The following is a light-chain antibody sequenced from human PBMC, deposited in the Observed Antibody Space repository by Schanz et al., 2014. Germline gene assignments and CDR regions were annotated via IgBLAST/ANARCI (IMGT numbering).Light chain of an antibody. J-gene: IGKJ4*01. CDR1: QSVSSN. Sequence: EIVMTQSPGTLSVSPGERATLSCRASQSVSSNLAWYQQKPGQAPRLLIYAASSRATGIPDRFSGSGSGTDFTLTISRLEPEDFAVYYCQQYGSSPVTFGGGTKVEIE. CDR3: QQYGSSPVT. V-gene: IGKV3-20*01. CDR2: AAS.